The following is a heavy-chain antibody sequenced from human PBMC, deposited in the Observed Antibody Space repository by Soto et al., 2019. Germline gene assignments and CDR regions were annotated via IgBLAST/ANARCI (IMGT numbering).Heavy chain of an antibody. CDR2: IYYSGST. Sequence: QVQLQESGPGLVKPSQTLSLTCTVSGGSISSGGYYWSWIRQHPGKGLEWIGYIYYSGSTYYNPSLTSRVTISVDTSKNQFSLKLSSVTAADTAVYYCARGSSGSYSGGAWFDPWGQGTLVTVSS. D-gene: IGHD3-10*01. CDR1: GGSISSGGYY. V-gene: IGHV4-31*03. CDR3: ARGSSGSYSGGAWFDP. J-gene: IGHJ5*02.